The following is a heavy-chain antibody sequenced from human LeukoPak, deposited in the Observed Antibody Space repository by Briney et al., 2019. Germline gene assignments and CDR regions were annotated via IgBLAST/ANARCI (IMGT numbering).Heavy chain of an antibody. CDR2: INHSGST. D-gene: IGHD6-19*01. CDR1: GGSISSYY. CDR3: ARDRSGYSSGWYFGY. Sequence: SETLSLTCTVSGGSISSYYWSWIRQPPGKGLEWIGEINHSGSTNYNPSLKSRVTISVDTSKNQFSLKLSSVTAADTAVYYCARDRSGYSSGWYFGYWGQGTLVTVSS. J-gene: IGHJ4*02. V-gene: IGHV4-34*01.